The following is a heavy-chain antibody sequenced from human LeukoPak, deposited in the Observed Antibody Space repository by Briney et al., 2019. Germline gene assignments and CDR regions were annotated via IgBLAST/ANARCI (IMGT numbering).Heavy chain of an antibody. J-gene: IGHJ6*03. CDR2: IYYSGST. CDR1: GGSISSYY. Sequence: SETLSLTCTVSGGSISSYYWSWIRQPPGKGLEWIGYIYYSGSTNYNPSLKSRVTISVDTSKNQFSLKLSSVTAADTAVYYCARVGGNSGYDYWRGDSYYMDAWGKGTPVTVSS. D-gene: IGHD5-12*01. CDR3: ARVGGNSGYDYWRGDSYYMDA. V-gene: IGHV4-59*01.